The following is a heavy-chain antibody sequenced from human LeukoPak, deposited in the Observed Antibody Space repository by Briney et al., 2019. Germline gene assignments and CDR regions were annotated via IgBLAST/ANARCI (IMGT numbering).Heavy chain of an antibody. Sequence: SETLSLTCAVSGYSISSGYYWGWIRQPPGKGLEWIGSIYHSGSTYYNPSLKSRVTISVDTSKNQFSLKLSSVTAADTAVYYCAREWGSSSWYIDPWGQGTLVTVSS. CDR2: IYHSGST. D-gene: IGHD6-13*01. V-gene: IGHV4-38-2*02. J-gene: IGHJ5*02. CDR1: GYSISSGYY. CDR3: AREWGSSSWYIDP.